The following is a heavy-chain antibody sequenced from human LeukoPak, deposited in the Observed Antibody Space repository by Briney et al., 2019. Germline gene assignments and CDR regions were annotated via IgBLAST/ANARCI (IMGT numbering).Heavy chain of an antibody. V-gene: IGHV4-59*08. J-gene: IGHJ5*02. CDR2: IYYSGST. CDR1: GGSISSYY. CDR3: ARLHVAAAYNWFDP. Sequence: PSETLSLTCTVSGGSISSYYWSLIRQPPGKGLEWIGYIYYSGSTNYNPSLKSRVTISVDTSKNQFSLKLSSVTAADTAVYYCARLHVAAAYNWFDPWGQGTLVTVSS. D-gene: IGHD2-15*01.